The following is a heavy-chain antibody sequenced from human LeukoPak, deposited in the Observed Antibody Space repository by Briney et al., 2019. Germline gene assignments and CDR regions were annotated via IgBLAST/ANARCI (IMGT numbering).Heavy chain of an antibody. CDR1: GFTVSNNY. V-gene: IGHV3-53*01. CDR2: IYSDGTT. J-gene: IGHJ2*01. D-gene: IGHD3-3*01. Sequence: GGSLRLSCAASGFTVSNNYMSWVRQAPGKKLEWVSDIYSDGTTFYADSVKGRFTISRDNSRNTLYLQMNSLRAEDTAVYHCARYDFILISYFDPWGRGALVTVSS. CDR3: ARYDFILISYFDP.